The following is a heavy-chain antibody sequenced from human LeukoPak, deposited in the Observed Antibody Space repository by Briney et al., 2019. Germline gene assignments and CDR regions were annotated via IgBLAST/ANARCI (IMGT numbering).Heavy chain of an antibody. D-gene: IGHD3-22*01. CDR3: ARDLDYDSYLDFDY. Sequence: GASVKVSCKVSGYTFTSYGIGWVRQAPGQGLEWMGWISAYNGNTNYAQKLQGRVAMTTDTSTSTAYMELRSLRSDGTAVYYCARDLDYDSYLDFDYWGQGTLVTVSS. J-gene: IGHJ4*02. CDR1: GYTFTSYG. V-gene: IGHV1-18*01. CDR2: ISAYNGNT.